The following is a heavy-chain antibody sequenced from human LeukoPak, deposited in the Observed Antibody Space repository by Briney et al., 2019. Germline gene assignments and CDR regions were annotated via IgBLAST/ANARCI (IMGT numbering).Heavy chain of an antibody. V-gene: IGHV3-74*01. Sequence: QPGGSLRLSCAASGFTLSSYWMHWVRQAPGKGLVWVSRIDSQGSTTSYADSVKGRFTISRDNAKNSLYLQMNSLRAEDTAVYYCARIPLTGGSGSYGAFDIWGQGTMVTVSS. CDR2: IDSQGSTT. J-gene: IGHJ3*02. CDR3: ARIPLTGGSGSYGAFDI. CDR1: GFTLSSYW. D-gene: IGHD3-10*01.